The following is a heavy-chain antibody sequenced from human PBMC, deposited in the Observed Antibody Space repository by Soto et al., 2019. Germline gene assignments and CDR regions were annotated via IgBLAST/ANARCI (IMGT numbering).Heavy chain of an antibody. CDR1: GFTFSSYS. CDR2: ISSSSSTI. Sequence: EVQLVESGGGLVQPGGSLRLSCAASGFTFSSYSMNWVRQAPGKGLEWVSYISSSSSTIYYADSVKGRFTISRDNAKNSLYVQMNSLRDEDTAVYYCARDRGAVTATRGWFDPWGQGTLVTVSS. V-gene: IGHV3-48*02. CDR3: ARDRGAVTATRGWFDP. D-gene: IGHD1-20*01. J-gene: IGHJ5*02.